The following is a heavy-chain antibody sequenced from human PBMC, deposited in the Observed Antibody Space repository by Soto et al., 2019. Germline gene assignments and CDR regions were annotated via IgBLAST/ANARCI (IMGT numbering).Heavy chain of an antibody. V-gene: IGHV4-59*01. CDR1: GGSISSYY. CDR2: IYYSGST. CDR3: ARVFSYDFWSGYYGPGEDYYGMDV. D-gene: IGHD3-3*01. J-gene: IGHJ6*02. Sequence: SETLSLTCTVSGGSISSYYWSWIRQPPGKGLEWIGYIYYSGSTNYNPSLKSRVTISVDTSKNQFSLKLSSVTAADTAVYYCARVFSYDFWSGYYGPGEDYYGMDVWGQGTTVTVSS.